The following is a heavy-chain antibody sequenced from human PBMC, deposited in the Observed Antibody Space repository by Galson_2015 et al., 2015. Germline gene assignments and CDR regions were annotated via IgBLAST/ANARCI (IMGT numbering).Heavy chain of an antibody. CDR1: GFTFSSYR. V-gene: IGHV3-48*02. CDR2: ISSGSTTI. CDR3: ARDPKLYDSSGYYYDAFDI. D-gene: IGHD3-22*01. J-gene: IGHJ3*02. Sequence: SLRLSCAASGFTFSSYRMNWVRQAPGKGLEWVSYISSGSTTIYYADSVKGRFTISRDNAKNSLYLQMNSLRDEDTAVYYCARDPKLYDSSGYYYDAFDIWGQGTMVTVSS.